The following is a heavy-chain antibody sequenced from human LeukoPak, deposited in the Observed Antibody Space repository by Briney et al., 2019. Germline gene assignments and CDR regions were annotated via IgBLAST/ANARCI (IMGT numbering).Heavy chain of an antibody. CDR2: ISGSGGST. V-gene: IGHV3-23*01. CDR1: GFTFSSYA. CDR3: AKDLRELYPRGVVS. Sequence: GGSLRLSCAASGFTFSSYAMTWVRQAPGKGLEWVSSISGSGGSTYYADCVQGRFTISRDNSKNTLYLQMNSLRAEDTAAYYCAKDLRELYPRGVVSWGPGKLVTVSS. J-gene: IGHJ5*02. D-gene: IGHD3-10*01.